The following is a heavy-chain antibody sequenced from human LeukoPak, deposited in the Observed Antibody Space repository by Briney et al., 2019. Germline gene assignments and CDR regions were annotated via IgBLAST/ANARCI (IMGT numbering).Heavy chain of an antibody. D-gene: IGHD2-15*01. CDR2: IYPADSDT. Sequence: GESLKISCKGSGYSFTRYWIGWVRQMPGKGLEYVGIIYPADSDTRYSPSFQGQVTISADKSISTAYLQWSSLKASDTAMYYCARFRYCSGGSCSSGMDVWGQGTTVIVSS. J-gene: IGHJ6*02. CDR3: ARFRYCSGGSCSSGMDV. V-gene: IGHV5-51*01. CDR1: GYSFTRYW.